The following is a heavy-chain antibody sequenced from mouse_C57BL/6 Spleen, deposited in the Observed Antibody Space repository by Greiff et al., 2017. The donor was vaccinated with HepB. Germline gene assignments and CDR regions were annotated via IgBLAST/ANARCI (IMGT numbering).Heavy chain of an antibody. V-gene: IGHV1-20*01. CDR1: GYSFTGYF. D-gene: IGHD1-1*01. CDR3: ARGNYYGSSWAWFAY. Sequence: VQLQQSGPELVKPGDSVKISCKASGYSFTGYFMNWVMQSHGKSLEWIGRINPYNGDTFYNQKFKGKATLTVDKSSSTAHMELRSLTSEASAVYYCARGNYYGSSWAWFAYWGQGTLVTVSA. J-gene: IGHJ3*01. CDR2: INPYNGDT.